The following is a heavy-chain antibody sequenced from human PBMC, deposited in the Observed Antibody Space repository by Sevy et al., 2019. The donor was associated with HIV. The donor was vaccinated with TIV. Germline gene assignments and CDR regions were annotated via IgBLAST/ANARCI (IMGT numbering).Heavy chain of an antibody. Sequence: GGSLRLSCAASGFTFSNYAMSWVRQAPGKGLEWVSAISGSGGSTYYADSVKGRFTISRDNSKNTLYLQMNSLRAEDTAVYYCAKDPLIFGVVTGGMDVWGQGTTVTVFS. V-gene: IGHV3-23*01. D-gene: IGHD3-3*01. CDR2: ISGSGGST. CDR1: GFTFSNYA. CDR3: AKDPLIFGVVTGGMDV. J-gene: IGHJ6*02.